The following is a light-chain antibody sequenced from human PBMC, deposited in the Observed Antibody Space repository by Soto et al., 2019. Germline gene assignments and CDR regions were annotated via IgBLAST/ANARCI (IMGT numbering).Light chain of an antibody. V-gene: IGLV1-44*01. CDR1: SSNIGSNT. CDR3: AAWDGSLNGHV. CDR2: TNS. J-gene: IGLJ1*01. Sequence: QSVLTHPPSASGTPGQRVTISCSGSSSNIGSNTVHWYQQLPGAAPKLLIYTNSQRPSGVPDRFSASKSGTSASLAISGLQSEDEADYYCAAWDGSLNGHVFGTGTKVTVL.